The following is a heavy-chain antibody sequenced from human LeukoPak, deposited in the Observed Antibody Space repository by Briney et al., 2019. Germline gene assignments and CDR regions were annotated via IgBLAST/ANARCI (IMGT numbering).Heavy chain of an antibody. D-gene: IGHD3-10*01. CDR3: ARYQGGTMFDI. Sequence: PSETLSLTCSVSGVSISSRTHYWGWIRQPPGKGLEWIGSINYSGDASYNPSLKSRLAISRDTTKNQFSLKVTSVTAADTAVYYCARYQGGTMFDIWGQGTKVTVSS. CDR1: GVSISSRTHY. V-gene: IGHV4-39*01. CDR2: INYSGDA. J-gene: IGHJ3*02.